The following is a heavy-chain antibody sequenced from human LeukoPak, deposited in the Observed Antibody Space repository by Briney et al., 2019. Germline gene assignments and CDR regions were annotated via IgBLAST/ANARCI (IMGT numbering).Heavy chain of an antibody. CDR2: IKQDGSEK. V-gene: IGHV3-7*01. J-gene: IGHJ5*02. CDR1: GFTCSSYW. D-gene: IGHD1-7*01. CDR3: ARGGWGTTKDNWFDP. Sequence: PGGSLRLSCAASGFTCSSYWMSWVRQAPGKGLEGVANIKQDGSEKYYVDSVKGRFTISRDNAKNSLYLQMNSLRAEDTAVYYCARGGWGTTKDNWFDPWGQGTLVTVSS.